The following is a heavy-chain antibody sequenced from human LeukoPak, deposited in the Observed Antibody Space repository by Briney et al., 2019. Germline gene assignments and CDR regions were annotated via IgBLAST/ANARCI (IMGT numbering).Heavy chain of an antibody. D-gene: IGHD5/OR15-5a*01. Sequence: ETLSLTCSVSYDPVRSRSYYWGWIRQPPGKGLEWIASVYHTGSIYYNQALKSRVSISVDTFRNQVSLTLSSVTAADTAVYYCARHKPDVSSRKGPLDYWGQGTLVTVSS. CDR3: ARHKPDVSSRKGPLDY. V-gene: IGHV4-39*01. J-gene: IGHJ4*02. CDR1: YDPVRSRSYY. CDR2: VYHTGSI.